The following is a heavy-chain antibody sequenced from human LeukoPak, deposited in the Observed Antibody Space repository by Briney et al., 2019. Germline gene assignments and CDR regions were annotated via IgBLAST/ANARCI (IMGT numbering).Heavy chain of an antibody. CDR1: GGSISSSSYY. Sequence: SETLSLTCTVSGGSISSSSYYWGWIRQPPGKGLEWIGSIYYSGSTYYNPSLKSRVTISVDTSKNQFSLKLSSVTAADTAVYYCASGTPRRSSGWYRAPELAYWGQGTLVTVSS. CDR3: ASGTPRRSSGWYRAPELAY. J-gene: IGHJ4*02. D-gene: IGHD6-19*01. CDR2: IYYSGST. V-gene: IGHV4-39*01.